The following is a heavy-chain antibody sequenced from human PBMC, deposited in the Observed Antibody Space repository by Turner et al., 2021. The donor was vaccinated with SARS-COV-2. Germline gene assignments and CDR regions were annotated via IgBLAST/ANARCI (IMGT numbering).Heavy chain of an antibody. CDR1: GFTFSTYG. D-gene: IGHD2-8*01. J-gene: IGHJ3*02. CDR3: AKTRVSYRISNDPLEI. V-gene: IGHV3-30*18. CDR2: ISYDGGQQ. Sequence: QMQLVESGGGVVQPGRSLRLSCAASGFTFSTYGIHWVRQAAGKGLEWLAIISYDGGQQYFAESVKGRFAVSRDNSNNTVSLLMNSLRAEDTAVYFCAKTRVSYRISNDPLEIWGQGTWVTVSS.